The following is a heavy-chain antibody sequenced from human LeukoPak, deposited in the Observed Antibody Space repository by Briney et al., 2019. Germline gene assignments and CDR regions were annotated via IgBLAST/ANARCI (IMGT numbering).Heavy chain of an antibody. Sequence: GGSLRLSCAASGFTFSSYSMNWVRQAPGKGLEWVSSISSSSSYIYYADSVKGRFTISRDNAKNSLYLQMNSLRAEDTAVYYCAKTPRWSTFYFDYWGQGTLVTVSS. CDR2: ISSSSSYI. J-gene: IGHJ4*02. CDR1: GFTFSSYS. CDR3: AKTPRWSTFYFDY. V-gene: IGHV3-21*04. D-gene: IGHD4-23*01.